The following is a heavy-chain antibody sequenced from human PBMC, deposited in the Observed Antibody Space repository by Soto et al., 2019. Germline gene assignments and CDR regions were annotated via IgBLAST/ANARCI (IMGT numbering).Heavy chain of an antibody. J-gene: IGHJ5*02. Sequence: SETLSLTCAVSGGSISSGGYSWSWIRQPPGKGLEWIGYIYHSGNTYYNPSLRSRVAISVDRSKNQFSLRLSSVTAADTAVYYCARAGFWSGYYRWFDPWGQGTLVTVSS. D-gene: IGHD3-3*01. CDR2: IYHSGNT. CDR1: GGSISSGGYS. V-gene: IGHV4-30-2*01. CDR3: ARAGFWSGYYRWFDP.